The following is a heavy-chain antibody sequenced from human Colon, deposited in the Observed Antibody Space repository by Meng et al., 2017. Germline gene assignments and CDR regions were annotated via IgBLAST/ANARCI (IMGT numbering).Heavy chain of an antibody. CDR3: ARGSEDGAYYDSSGIYFDY. D-gene: IGHD3-22*01. CDR1: GGTFSSYA. V-gene: IGHV1-69*05. CDR2: IIPICGTA. Sequence: SVKVSCKASGGTFSSYAISWVRQAPGQGLEWMGGIIPICGTANYAQKFQGRVTITTDESTSTAYMELSSLRSEDTAVYYCARGSEDGAYYDSSGIYFDYWGQGTLVTVSS. J-gene: IGHJ4*02.